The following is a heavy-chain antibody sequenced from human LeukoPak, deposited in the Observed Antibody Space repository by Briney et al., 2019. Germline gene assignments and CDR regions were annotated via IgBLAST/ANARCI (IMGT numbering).Heavy chain of an antibody. V-gene: IGHV3-7*01. CDR3: ARTRITMIVGLASRFDY. J-gene: IGHJ4*02. CDR1: GFTFXSYW. Sequence: LRLSXAASGFTFXSYWMSWVRQAPGKGLEWVANIKQDGSEKYYVDSVKGRFTISRDNAKNSLYLQMNSLRAEDTAVYYCARTRITMIVGLASRFDYWGQGTLVTVSS. D-gene: IGHD3-22*01. CDR2: IKQDGSEK.